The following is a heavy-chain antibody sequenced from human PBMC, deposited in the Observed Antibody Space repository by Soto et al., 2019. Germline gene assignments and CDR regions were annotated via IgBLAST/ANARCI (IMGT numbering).Heavy chain of an antibody. CDR2: ISAHNGDT. Sequence: SVKVSCKASGYSFATYGFSWVRQAPGQGLECVGWISAHNGDTHYSQKFQGRVTLTTDTSTNTGYMELRSLTSDDTAVYFCATEPIYYNDGSGYYPLGHWGQGTLVTVSS. J-gene: IGHJ4*02. CDR1: GYSFATYG. D-gene: IGHD3-22*01. CDR3: ATEPIYYNDGSGYYPLGH. V-gene: IGHV1-18*04.